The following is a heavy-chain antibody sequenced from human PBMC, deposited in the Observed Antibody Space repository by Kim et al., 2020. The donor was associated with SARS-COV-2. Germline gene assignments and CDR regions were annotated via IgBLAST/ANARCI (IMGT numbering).Heavy chain of an antibody. CDR2: INTSGGNT. D-gene: IGHD3-10*01. J-gene: IGHJ4*02. V-gene: IGHV1-46*01. Sequence: ASVKVSCKASGYTFTRYYIHWVRQAPGQGLEWMGMINTSGGNTTYAERFQGRVSMTRDTSTSTVYMELTSLTSEDTAVFYCTLMIRGVRDYWGQGTLVTVSS. CDR3: TLMIRGVRDY. CDR1: GYTFTRYY.